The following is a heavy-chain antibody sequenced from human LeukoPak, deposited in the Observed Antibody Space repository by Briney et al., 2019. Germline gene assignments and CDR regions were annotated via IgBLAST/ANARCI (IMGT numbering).Heavy chain of an antibody. CDR2: INGGGSDT. V-gene: IGHV3-74*01. Sequence: GGSLRLSCAVSGFSFSSNWMHWVRQAPGKGLVWVSRINGGGSDTAYADSVKGRFTISKDNAKNTLYLQMNSLRAEDTAVYYCARDRSPGWFDPWGQGTLVTVSS. CDR3: ARDRSPGWFDP. J-gene: IGHJ5*02. CDR1: GFSFSSNW.